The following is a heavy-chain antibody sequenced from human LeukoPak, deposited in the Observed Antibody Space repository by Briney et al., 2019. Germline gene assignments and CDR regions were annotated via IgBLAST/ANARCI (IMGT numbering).Heavy chain of an antibody. CDR2: TSSDLNVK. J-gene: IGHJ4*02. Sequence: GGSLRLSCAASGFTFRNYVIHWVRQAPGKGLEWVAVTSSDLNVKLYSDSVKGRFTISRDNSRSALYLQMNSLRPEDTAIYYCAREGYYGSGSPPSLYFDYWGQGTLVTVSS. CDR3: AREGYYGSGSPPSLYFDY. D-gene: IGHD3-10*01. CDR1: GFTFRNYV. V-gene: IGHV3-30-3*01.